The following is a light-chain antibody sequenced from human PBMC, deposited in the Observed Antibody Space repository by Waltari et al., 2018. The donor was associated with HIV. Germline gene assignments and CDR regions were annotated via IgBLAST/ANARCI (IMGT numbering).Light chain of an antibody. V-gene: IGLV4-69*02. Sequence: QLILTQSPSASASLGAAVKLTCILSSGHSNYAIAWPQHQPKKGPRFLMKLNSDGSHSKGDGIPDRFSGSSSGAERYLTISSLQSEDEADYYCQTWDTGPWVFGGGTKLTVL. J-gene: IGLJ3*02. CDR2: LNSDGSH. CDR3: QTWDTGPWV. CDR1: SGHSNYA.